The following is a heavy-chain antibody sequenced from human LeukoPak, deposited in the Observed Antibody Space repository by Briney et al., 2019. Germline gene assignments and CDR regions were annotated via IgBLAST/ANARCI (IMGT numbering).Heavy chain of an antibody. J-gene: IGHJ6*02. D-gene: IGHD2-2*01. CDR2: MNPNNGNT. CDR1: GYTFTSYD. Sequence: ASVKVSCKASGYTFTSYDINWVRQATGQGLEWMGWMNPNNGNTNYAQKLQGRVTMTTDTSTSTAYMELRSLRSDDTAVYYCARDLYCSSTSCDYYYYYYGMDVWGQGTTVTVSS. CDR3: ARDLYCSSTSCDYYYYYYGMDV. V-gene: IGHV1-18*01.